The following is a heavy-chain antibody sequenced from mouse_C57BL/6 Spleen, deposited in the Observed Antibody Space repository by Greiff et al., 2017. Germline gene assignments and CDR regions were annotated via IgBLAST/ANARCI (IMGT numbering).Heavy chain of an antibody. CDR2: IDPSDSYT. J-gene: IGHJ1*03. Sequence: QVQLQQSGAELVMPGASVKLSCKASGYTFTSYWMHWVKQRPGQGLEWIGEIDPSDSYTNYNQKFKGKSTLTVDKSSSTAYLQLSSLTSEDSAVYYCARWSGNSSHGYFDVWGTGTTVTVSS. CDR1: GYTFTSYW. D-gene: IGHD1-1*01. CDR3: ARWSGNSSHGYFDV. V-gene: IGHV1-69*01.